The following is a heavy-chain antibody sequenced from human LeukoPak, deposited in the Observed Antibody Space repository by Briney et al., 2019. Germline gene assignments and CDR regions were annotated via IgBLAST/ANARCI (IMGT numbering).Heavy chain of an antibody. J-gene: IGHJ4*02. CDR2: INTDGTVT. Sequence: GGSLRLSCAASGFTFSKYWMLWVRQAPGKGLESVSRINTDGTVTTYADSVKGRFTVSIDNADNTMFLQMNSVRDEDTAVYYCATKQWLAPPPDSWGQGTPVTVSS. V-gene: IGHV3-74*01. CDR3: ATKQWLAPPPDS. D-gene: IGHD6-19*01. CDR1: GFTFSKYW.